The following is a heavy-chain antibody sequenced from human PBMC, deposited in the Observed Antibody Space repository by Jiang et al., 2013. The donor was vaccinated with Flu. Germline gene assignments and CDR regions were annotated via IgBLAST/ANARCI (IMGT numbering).Heavy chain of an antibody. D-gene: IGHD3-3*01. CDR3: ATLRGSSYDTYLADY. CDR2: IRFDGSEK. J-gene: IGHJ4*02. Sequence: VQLLESGGGVVQPGGSLRLSCAASGFSISYYQMFWVRQGPGKGLEWVGSIRFDGSEKYYVESVKGRFTISRDNSKNTLYLQMNSLRLEDTSVYYCATLRGSSYDTYLADYWGQGTLVTVSS. V-gene: IGHV3-30*02. CDR1: GFSISYYQ.